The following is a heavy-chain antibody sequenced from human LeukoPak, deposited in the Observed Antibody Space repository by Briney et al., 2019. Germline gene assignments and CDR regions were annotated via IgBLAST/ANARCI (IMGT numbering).Heavy chain of an antibody. Sequence: PSQTLSLTCTVSGDSVSSGTYSWSWIRQPAGKGLESIGRIYTSGRINYNPSLKSRVTISIDTSKNQFSLKLTSVTAADTAVYYCARIGEYYFDYWGQGTLVTVSS. CDR2: IYTSGRI. D-gene: IGHD3-10*01. V-gene: IGHV4-61*02. CDR1: GDSVSSGTYS. J-gene: IGHJ4*02. CDR3: ARIGEYYFDY.